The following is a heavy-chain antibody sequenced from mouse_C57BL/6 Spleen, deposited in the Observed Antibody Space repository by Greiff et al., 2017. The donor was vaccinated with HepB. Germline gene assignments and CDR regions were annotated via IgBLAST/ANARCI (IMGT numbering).Heavy chain of an antibody. Sequence: QVQLQQSGPELVKPGASVKISCKASGYAFSSSWMNWVKQRPGKGLEWIGRIYPGDGDTNYNGKFKGKATLTADKSSSTAYMQLSSLTSEDSAVYFCAREDYYGSRPFDYWGQGTTLTVSS. CDR2: IYPGDGDT. D-gene: IGHD1-1*01. V-gene: IGHV1-82*01. CDR3: AREDYYGSRPFDY. J-gene: IGHJ2*01. CDR1: GYAFSSSW.